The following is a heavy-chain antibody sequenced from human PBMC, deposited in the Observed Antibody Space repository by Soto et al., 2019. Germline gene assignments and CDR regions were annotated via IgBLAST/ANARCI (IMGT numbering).Heavy chain of an antibody. Sequence: GASVKVSCKASGYTVTSHDMNWVRQATGQGLEWMGWMNPDSGDTAYAQKFQGRVTMTRNTSISTAYMELRSLRSEDTAVYYCARFDLRGYYYYYMDVWGKGTTVTSP. J-gene: IGHJ6*03. CDR1: GYTVTSHD. D-gene: IGHD3-9*01. CDR2: MNPDSGDT. CDR3: ARFDLRGYYYYYMDV. V-gene: IGHV1-8*01.